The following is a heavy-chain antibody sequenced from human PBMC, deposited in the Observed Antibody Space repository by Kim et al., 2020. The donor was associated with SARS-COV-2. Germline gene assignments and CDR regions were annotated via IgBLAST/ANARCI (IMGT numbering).Heavy chain of an antibody. CDR2: INHSGST. J-gene: IGHJ5*02. V-gene: IGHV4-34*01. CDR1: GGSFSGYY. Sequence: SETLSLTCAVYGGSFSGYYWSWIRQPPGKGLEWIGEINHSGSTNYNPSLKSRVTISVDTSKNQFSLKLSSVTAADTAVYYCARRWTGTTGGWFDPWGQGTLVTVSS. D-gene: IGHD1-7*01. CDR3: ARRWTGTTGGWFDP.